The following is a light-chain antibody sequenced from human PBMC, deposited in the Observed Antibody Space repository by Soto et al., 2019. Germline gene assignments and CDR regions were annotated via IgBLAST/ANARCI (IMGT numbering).Light chain of an antibody. CDR1: QSISSY. J-gene: IGKJ3*01. CDR2: AAS. Sequence: DIQMTQSPSSLSASVGDRVTITCRASQSISSYLNWYQQKPGKAPKLLIYAASSLQSGVPSRFSGSGSGTDLTLTISSLQPEDFATDYCQQSYSNPRGTFGPGTKVDIK. CDR3: QQSYSNPRGT. V-gene: IGKV1-39*01.